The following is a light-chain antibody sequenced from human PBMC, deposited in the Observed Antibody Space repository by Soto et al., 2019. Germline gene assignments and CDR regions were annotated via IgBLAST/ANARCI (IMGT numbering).Light chain of an antibody. J-gene: IGLJ1*01. CDR3: ISYKTDDTFV. V-gene: IGLV2-14*01. Sequence: QSVLTQPAPVSGSPGQSITISCAGTRIDIGASNSVSWYQHLPGRSPTLIIYEATNRPSGVSERFSGSEAGDTASLTISGLQADDESEYFCISYKTDDTFVFGGGTKV. CDR2: EAT. CDR1: RIDIGASNS.